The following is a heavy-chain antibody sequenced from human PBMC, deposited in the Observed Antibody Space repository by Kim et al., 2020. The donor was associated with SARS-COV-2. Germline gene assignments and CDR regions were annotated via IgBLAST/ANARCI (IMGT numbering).Heavy chain of an antibody. CDR3: ARDGEYNWNPSTPYYFDY. CDR2: ISSSGSTI. J-gene: IGHJ4*02. V-gene: IGHV3-11*01. D-gene: IGHD1-20*01. CDR1: GFTFSDYY. Sequence: GGSLRLSCAASGFTFSDYYMSWIRQAPGKGLEWVSYISSSGSTIYYADSVKGRFTISRDNAKNSLYLQMNSLRAEDTAVYYCARDGEYNWNPSTPYYFDYWGQGTLVTVSS.